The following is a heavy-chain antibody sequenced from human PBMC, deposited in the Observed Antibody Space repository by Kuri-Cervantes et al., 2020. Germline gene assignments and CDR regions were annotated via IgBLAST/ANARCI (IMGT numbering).Heavy chain of an antibody. D-gene: IGHD1-1*01. V-gene: IGHV4-39*07. CDR2: IYYSGTT. CDR1: GGSVSSSTYY. J-gene: IGHJ4*02. CDR3: ARGSLERAY. Sequence: SETLSLTCTVSGGSVSSSTYYWGWIRQPPGKGLEWIGSIYYSGTTYYKPSLESRVTISVDTSKNQFSLKVSSVTAADTAVYYCARGSLERAYWGQGTLVTVSS.